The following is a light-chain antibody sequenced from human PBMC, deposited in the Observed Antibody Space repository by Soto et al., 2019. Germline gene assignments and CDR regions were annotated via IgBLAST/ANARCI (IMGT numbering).Light chain of an antibody. CDR2: DVS. J-gene: IGKJ2*01. CDR3: QQRSNWPPEYT. V-gene: IGKV3-11*01. Sequence: ETVLTQSPATLSLSPGERATLSCRASQSVTTYLAWYRQKPGRAPRLLIYDVSNRATGIPARFSGSGSGTAFTLTISSLEPEDSAVYYCQQRSNWPPEYTGGQGTKLEI. CDR1: QSVTTY.